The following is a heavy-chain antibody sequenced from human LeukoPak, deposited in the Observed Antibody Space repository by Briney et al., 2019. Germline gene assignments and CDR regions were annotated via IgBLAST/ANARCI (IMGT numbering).Heavy chain of an antibody. J-gene: IGHJ4*02. V-gene: IGHV3-49*03. D-gene: IGHD1-14*01. CDR2: IRSKAYGGTT. Sequence: GGSLRLSCAASGFTFSSYWMSWFRQAPGKGLEWVGFIRSKAYGGTTEYAASVKGRFTISRDDSKSIAYLQMNSLKTEDTAVYYCTRRKPGLSWGQGPLVTVSS. CDR1: GFTFSSYW. CDR3: TRRKPGLS.